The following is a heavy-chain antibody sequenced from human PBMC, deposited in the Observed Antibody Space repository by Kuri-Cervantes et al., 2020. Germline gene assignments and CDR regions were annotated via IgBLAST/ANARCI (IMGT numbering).Heavy chain of an antibody. CDR2: IWYDGSNK. CDR1: GFTFSSYG. CDR3: AREWDPDTAMVNGGAFDI. Sequence: GESLKISCAASGFTFSSYGMHWVRQAPGKGLEWVAVIWYDGSNKYYADSVKGRFTISRDNSKNTLYLQMNSLRAEDTAVYYCAREWDPDTAMVNGGAFDIWGQGTTVTVSS. D-gene: IGHD5-18*01. V-gene: IGHV3-33*01. J-gene: IGHJ3*02.